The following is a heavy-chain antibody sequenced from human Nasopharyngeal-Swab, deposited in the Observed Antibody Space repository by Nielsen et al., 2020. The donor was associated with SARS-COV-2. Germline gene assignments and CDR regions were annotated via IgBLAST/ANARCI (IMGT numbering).Heavy chain of an antibody. CDR2: IKQDGSEK. J-gene: IGHJ4*02. Sequence: GESLKISCAASGFTFSTDWMHWVRQAPGKGLEWVANIKQDGSEKYYIDSVKGRFTISRDNAKSSLFLEMNSLRVEDTALYYCATDGYSFGYDRGYWGQGTLVIVSS. D-gene: IGHD4-11*01. CDR3: ATDGYSFGYDRGY. V-gene: IGHV3-7*01. CDR1: GFTFSTDW.